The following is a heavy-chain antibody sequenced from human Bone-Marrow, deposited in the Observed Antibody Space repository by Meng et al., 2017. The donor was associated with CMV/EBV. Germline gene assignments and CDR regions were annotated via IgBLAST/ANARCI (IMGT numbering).Heavy chain of an antibody. CDR1: FTGYR. CDR2: INPNWGGT. CDR3: ASQFGYCSGGSCYYLY. J-gene: IGHJ4*02. V-gene: IGHV1-2*02. Sequence: FTGYRLHGLRQARGRGLDGMGLINPNWGGTNYAQKFQGRVTMTRDTSISTAYMGLSRLRSDDTAVYYCASQFGYCSGGSCYYLYWGQGTLVTVSS. D-gene: IGHD2-15*01.